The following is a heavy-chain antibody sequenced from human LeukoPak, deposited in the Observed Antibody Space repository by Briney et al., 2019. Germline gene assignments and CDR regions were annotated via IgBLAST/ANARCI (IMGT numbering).Heavy chain of an antibody. Sequence: GGSRRLSCAASGFTFSSYGMHWVRQAPGKGLEWVAFIRYDGSNKYYADSVKGRFTISRDNSKNTLYLQMNSLRAEDTAVYYCANARQYYYDSSGPWDYWGQGTLVTVSS. CDR2: IRYDGSNK. CDR3: ANARQYYYDSSGPWDY. V-gene: IGHV3-30*02. J-gene: IGHJ4*02. D-gene: IGHD3-22*01. CDR1: GFTFSSYG.